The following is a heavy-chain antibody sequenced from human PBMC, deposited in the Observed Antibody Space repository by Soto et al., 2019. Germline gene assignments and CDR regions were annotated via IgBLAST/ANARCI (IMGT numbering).Heavy chain of an antibody. CDR2: TYYRSKWYN. CDR1: GDSVSSNSAA. Sequence: HSQTLSLTCAISGDSVSSNSAAWNWIRQSPSRGLEWLGRTYYRSKWYNDYAVSVKSRITINPDTSKNQFSLQLNSVTPEDTAVYYCARELWAGYSYGYSCFDYWGQGTLVTVSS. CDR3: ARELWAGYSYGYSCFDY. V-gene: IGHV6-1*01. J-gene: IGHJ4*02. D-gene: IGHD5-18*01.